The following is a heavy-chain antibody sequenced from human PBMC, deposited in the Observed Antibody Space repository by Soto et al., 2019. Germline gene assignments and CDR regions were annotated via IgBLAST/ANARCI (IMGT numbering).Heavy chain of an antibody. CDR3: ARNDDSSSNYYLDF. J-gene: IGHJ4*02. D-gene: IGHD6-13*01. CDR2: IWFDGKNK. CDR1: GFIFSSYA. Sequence: PGGSLRLSCSASGFIFSSYAIHWVRQAPGKGLEWVAIIWFDGKNKYYADSVKGRFVISRDNSRKVVFLQMNSLTAEDTAIYYCARNDDSSSNYYLDFWGQGTLVTVSS. V-gene: IGHV3-33*01.